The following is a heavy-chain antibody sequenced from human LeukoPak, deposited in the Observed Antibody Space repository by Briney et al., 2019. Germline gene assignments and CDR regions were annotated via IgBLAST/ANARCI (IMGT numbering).Heavy chain of an antibody. CDR1: GESFSGNF. Sequence: PSETLSLTCAVSGESFSGNFWTWIRQSPGKGLEWIGEIDNNGITNYNPSLKSRVTISVDRSKNQFSLKLSSVTAADTAVYYCASSTSRSGYYYYYYYGMDVWGQGTTVTVSS. J-gene: IGHJ6*02. CDR3: ASSTSRSGYYYYYYYGMDV. V-gene: IGHV4-34*01. CDR2: IDNNGIT. D-gene: IGHD3-3*01.